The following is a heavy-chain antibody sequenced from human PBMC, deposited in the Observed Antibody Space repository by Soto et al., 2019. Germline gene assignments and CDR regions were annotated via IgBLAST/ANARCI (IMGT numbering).Heavy chain of an antibody. CDR2: INPSSANT. CDR3: ARVTTTFVWFDP. Sequence: QVQLVQSGAEVKKPGASVKVCCKASGYTFNSYDINWVRQATGQGLEWMGWINPSSANTGYAQKFQGRVTITRDTSISTAYMELSSLTSDDTAVYYCARVTTTFVWFDPWGQGTLVTVSS. V-gene: IGHV1-8*01. J-gene: IGHJ5*02. CDR1: GYTFNSYD. D-gene: IGHD3-22*01.